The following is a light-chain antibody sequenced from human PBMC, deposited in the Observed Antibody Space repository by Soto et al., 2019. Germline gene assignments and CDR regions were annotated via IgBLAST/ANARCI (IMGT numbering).Light chain of an antibody. CDR3: QQYKSWPRT. Sequence: EIVLTQSPATLSVSPGDRVTLSCRASQSVDINLAWYQQKPGQAPRLLIYGASTRATDMPGGFSGRGSGTEFTLTISSLRSEDFAVYYCQQYKSWPRTFGQGTKVDI. CDR2: GAS. V-gene: IGKV3-15*01. CDR1: QSVDIN. J-gene: IGKJ1*01.